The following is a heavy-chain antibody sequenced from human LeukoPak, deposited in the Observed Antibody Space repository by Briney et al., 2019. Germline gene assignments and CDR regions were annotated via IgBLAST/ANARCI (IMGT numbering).Heavy chain of an antibody. J-gene: IGHJ4*02. CDR1: GFTFSDYW. CDR3: ARGYDSSGYYPGALDD. D-gene: IGHD3-22*01. Sequence: QAGGSLRLSCVASGFTFSDYWMTWVRQAPGKGLEWVANIKEDGGVKYYVDSVKGRFTISRDNAKNSLYLQMNSLRAEDTAVYYCARGYDSSGYYPGALDDWGQGNVVTVSS. V-gene: IGHV3-7*01. CDR2: IKEDGGVK.